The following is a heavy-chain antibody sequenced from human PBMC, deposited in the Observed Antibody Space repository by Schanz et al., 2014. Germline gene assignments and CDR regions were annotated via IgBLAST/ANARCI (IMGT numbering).Heavy chain of an antibody. CDR2: ISSSSSTI. CDR1: GFTFSSYS. V-gene: IGHV3-48*01. Sequence: EVQLVESGGGLVQPGGSLRLSCAASGFTFSSYSMNWVRQAPGKGLEWVSYISSSSSTIYYADSVKGRFTISRDNAKNSLYLQMNSLRAEDTALYYCARDRDAGGYDSWGQGTLVTVSS. J-gene: IGHJ5*01. CDR3: ARDRDAGGYDS. D-gene: IGHD2-8*02.